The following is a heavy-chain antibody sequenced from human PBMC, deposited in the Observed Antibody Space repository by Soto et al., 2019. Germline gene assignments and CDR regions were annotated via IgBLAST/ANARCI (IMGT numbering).Heavy chain of an antibody. CDR2: IWYDGTQK. CDR3: ARAGGTTVTGLWHFDS. J-gene: IGHJ4*02. D-gene: IGHD4-17*01. Sequence: QPGGSLRLSCEASGFTFNTYSMHWVRQPPGKGLEWLAAIWYDGTQKYYADSVKGRFIISRDNSEKTLYLEMNSLRAEDTAVYYCARAGGTTVTGLWHFDSWGQGTLVTVSS. V-gene: IGHV3-33*01. CDR1: GFTFNTYS.